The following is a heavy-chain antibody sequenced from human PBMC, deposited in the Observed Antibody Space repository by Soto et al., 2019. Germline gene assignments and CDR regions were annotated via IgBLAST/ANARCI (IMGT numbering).Heavy chain of an antibody. J-gene: IGHJ6*02. Sequence: ASVKVSCKASGYTFTSYYMHWVRQAPGQGLEWMGIINPSGGSTSYAQKFRGRVTMTRDTSTSTVYMELSSLRSEDTAVYYCARDLVPWNAPVSTIYYYYGMDVWGQGTTVIVSS. V-gene: IGHV1-46*01. CDR1: GYTFTSYY. CDR3: ARDLVPWNAPVSTIYYYYGMDV. D-gene: IGHD1-1*01. CDR2: INPSGGST.